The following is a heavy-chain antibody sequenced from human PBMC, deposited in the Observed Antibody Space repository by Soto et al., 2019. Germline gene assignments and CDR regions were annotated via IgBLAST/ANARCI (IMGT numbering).Heavy chain of an antibody. CDR3: ARGQYCSGGSCYVDL. D-gene: IGHD2-15*01. J-gene: IGHJ4*02. CDR2: ISSSGTYI. Sequence: EVQLVESGGGLVKPGGSLRLSCAASGFTFSSYSMNWVRQAPGKGLEWVSFISSSGTYIYYADSVKGRFTISRDNADYSLNLQMNSLRAEDTAMYYCARGQYCSGGSCYVDLWGQGTLVTVSS. CDR1: GFTFSSYS. V-gene: IGHV3-21*01.